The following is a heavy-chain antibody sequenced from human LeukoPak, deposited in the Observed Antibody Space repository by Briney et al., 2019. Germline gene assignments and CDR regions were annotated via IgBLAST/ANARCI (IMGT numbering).Heavy chain of an antibody. CDR2: ISYDGSNK. V-gene: IGHV3-30-3*01. D-gene: IGHD1-7*01. CDR3: AREGRSNWNYSYYYYGMDV. Sequence: GGSLRLSCAASGFTFSSYAMHWVRQAPGKGLEWVAVISYDGSNKYYADSVKGRFTISRDNSKNTLYLQMNSLRAEDTAVYYCAREGRSNWNYSYYYYGMDVWGQGTTVTVSS. CDR1: GFTFSSYA. J-gene: IGHJ6*02.